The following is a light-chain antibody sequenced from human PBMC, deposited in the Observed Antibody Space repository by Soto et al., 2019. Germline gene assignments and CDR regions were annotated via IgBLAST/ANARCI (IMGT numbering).Light chain of an antibody. J-gene: IGKJ3*01. V-gene: IGKV1-33*01. Sequence: DIQMTQSPSSLSASVGDRVTITCLASHDIGNYLNWYQQKPGKAPKLLIYYASNLETGVSSRFSGSGSGTDFTFTISSLKPEDIATYFWHQYDNLPRFIFGPGTKVAIK. CDR1: HDIGNY. CDR2: YAS. CDR3: HQYDNLPRFI.